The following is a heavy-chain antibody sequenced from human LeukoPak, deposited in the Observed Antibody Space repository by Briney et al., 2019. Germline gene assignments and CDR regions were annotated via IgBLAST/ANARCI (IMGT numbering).Heavy chain of an antibody. CDR2: IYYSGST. CDR1: GGSISSYY. Sequence: SETLSLTCTVSGGSISSYYWSWIRQPPGKGLEWIGYIYYSGSTNYNPSLKSRVTISVDTSKNQFSLKLSSVTAADTAVYYCARTLDTALPFDYWGQGTLATVSS. D-gene: IGHD5-18*01. J-gene: IGHJ4*02. V-gene: IGHV4-59*01. CDR3: ARTLDTALPFDY.